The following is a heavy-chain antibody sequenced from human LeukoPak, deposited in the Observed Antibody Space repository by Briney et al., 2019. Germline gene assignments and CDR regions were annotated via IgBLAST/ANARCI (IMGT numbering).Heavy chain of an antibody. Sequence: GGSLRLSCAASGFTFSSYEMNWVRQAPGKGLEWVLYISSSGSTIYYADSVKGRFTISRDNAKNSLYLQMNSLRAEDTAVYYCARDDEAYWYFDLWGRGTLVTDSS. CDR1: GFTFSSYE. CDR3: ARDDEAYWYFDL. CDR2: ISSSGSTI. V-gene: IGHV3-48*03. J-gene: IGHJ2*01.